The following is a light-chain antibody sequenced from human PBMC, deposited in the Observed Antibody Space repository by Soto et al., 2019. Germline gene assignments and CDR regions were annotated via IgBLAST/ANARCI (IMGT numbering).Light chain of an antibody. V-gene: IGKV2-28*01. CDR3: MQALQTPLT. Sequence: DIVMTQSPLSLPVTPGEPASISCRSSQSLLHSNGYNYLDWYMQKPGQSPHLLIYLGSNRASGVPDRFSGSGSGTDFTLKISRVEAEDVCVYYCMQALQTPLTFGGGTKVEIK. J-gene: IGKJ4*01. CDR2: LGS. CDR1: QSLLHSNGYNY.